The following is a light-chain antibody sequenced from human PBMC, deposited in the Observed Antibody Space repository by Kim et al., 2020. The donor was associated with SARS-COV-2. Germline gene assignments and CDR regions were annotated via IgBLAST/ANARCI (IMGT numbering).Light chain of an antibody. Sequence: SVSQGQTASIPCSGDKLGDKYACWYQQKPGQSPVLVIYQDSKRPSGIPERFSGSNSGNTATLTISGTQAMDEADYYCQAWDSSTAVFGGGTPLTVL. CDR1: KLGDKY. V-gene: IGLV3-1*01. CDR3: QAWDSSTAV. J-gene: IGLJ2*01. CDR2: QDS.